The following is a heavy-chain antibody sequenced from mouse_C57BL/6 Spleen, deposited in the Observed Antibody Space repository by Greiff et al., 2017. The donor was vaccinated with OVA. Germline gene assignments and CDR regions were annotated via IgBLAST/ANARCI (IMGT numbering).Heavy chain of an antibody. V-gene: IGHV5-6*01. Sequence: EVMLVESGGDLVKPGGSLKLSCAASGFAFSSYGMSWVRQTPDQRLEWVATISSGGSYTYYPDSVKGRFTIARDNANNTLYLQMSSLKSEDTAMYYGARQDGNWDYWGQGTTLTVSS. J-gene: IGHJ2*01. CDR3: ARQDGNWDY. CDR1: GFAFSSYG. D-gene: IGHD2-1*01. CDR2: ISSGGSYT.